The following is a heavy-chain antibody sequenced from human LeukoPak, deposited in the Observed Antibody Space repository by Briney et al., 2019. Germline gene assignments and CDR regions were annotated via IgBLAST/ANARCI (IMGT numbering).Heavy chain of an antibody. J-gene: IGHJ4*02. V-gene: IGHV3-23*01. Sequence: GGSLRLSCAASGFTFRSYLMSWIRQAPGKGLEWVSAISDSGGSTYYAHSVKGRFTTPRDNSKNTLYLQMNSPRDEDTAVYYCAKGSTVSRPYYFDYWGQGTLVTVSS. CDR3: AKGSTVSRPYYFDY. CDR2: ISDSGGST. CDR1: GFTFRSYL. D-gene: IGHD2/OR15-2a*01.